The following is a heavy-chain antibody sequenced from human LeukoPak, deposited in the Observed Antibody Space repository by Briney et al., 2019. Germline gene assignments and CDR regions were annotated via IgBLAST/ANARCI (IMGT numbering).Heavy chain of an antibody. V-gene: IGHV3-33*01. D-gene: IGHD6-19*01. CDR1: GFPFSNSG. CDR2: IWYDGSNK. Sequence: AGGAPGTSRAAAGFPFSNSGMHWGRQAPGKGRGGGGLIWYDGSNKYYVDSVKGRFTISRDNSKNTLYLQMNRLRAEDTAVYYCARDGYSSGLADYWGQGTLVTVSS. CDR3: ARDGYSSGLADY. J-gene: IGHJ4*02.